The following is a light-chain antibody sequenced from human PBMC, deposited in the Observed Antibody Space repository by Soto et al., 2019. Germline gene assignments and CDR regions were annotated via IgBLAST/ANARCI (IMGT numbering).Light chain of an antibody. CDR1: QNISNY. CDR2: AAS. V-gene: IGKV1-39*01. Sequence: DIPMTQSPSSLSASVGDRVTITCRASQNISNYLNWYQQKPGKAPKLLIYAASSLQSGVPSMFSGSGSGTDFTLTISSLQPEDFATYYCQHRYSTPYTFGQGTKLEIK. J-gene: IGKJ2*01. CDR3: QHRYSTPYT.